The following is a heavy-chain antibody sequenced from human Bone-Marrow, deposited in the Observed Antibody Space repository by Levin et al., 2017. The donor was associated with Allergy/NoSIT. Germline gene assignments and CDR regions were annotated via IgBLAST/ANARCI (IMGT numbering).Heavy chain of an antibody. CDR1: GYTFNNND. J-gene: IGHJ4*02. CDR2: MNPGSGNT. V-gene: IGHV1-8*01. CDR3: AGVLRGGWSDY. D-gene: IGHD6-19*01. Sequence: ASVKVSCKASGYTFNNNDINWVRQAPGQGLEWMGWMNPGSGNTGYAQKFKGRVTMTRNTSVTTAHMELSSLRSEDTAVYYCAGVLRGGWSDYWGQGTLVTVSS.